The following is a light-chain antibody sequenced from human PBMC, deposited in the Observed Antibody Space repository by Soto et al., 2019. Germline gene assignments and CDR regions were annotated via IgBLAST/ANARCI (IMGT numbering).Light chain of an antibody. Sequence: SALTQPASVSGSPGQSITISCTGASSDVGNYDLVSWYQQHPGKAPKLMIYEGSKRPSGVSNRFSGSKSGNTASLTISGLQAEDEADYYCCSYAGSRNYVFGTGTKLTVL. CDR2: EGS. J-gene: IGLJ1*01. V-gene: IGLV2-23*01. CDR3: CSYAGSRNYV. CDR1: SSDVGNYDL.